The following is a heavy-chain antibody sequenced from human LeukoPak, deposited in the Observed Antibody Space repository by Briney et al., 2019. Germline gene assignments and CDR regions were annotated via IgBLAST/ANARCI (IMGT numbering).Heavy chain of an antibody. Sequence: ASVKVSCKVSGYTLTELSMHWVRQAPGKGLEWMGGFDPEDGETIYAQKFQGRVTMTEDTSTDTAHMELSSLRSEDTAVYYCATGYGYSGYDWDDAFDIWGQGTMVTVSS. CDR1: GYTLTELS. CDR3: ATGYGYSGYDWDDAFDI. D-gene: IGHD5-12*01. J-gene: IGHJ3*02. V-gene: IGHV1-24*01. CDR2: FDPEDGET.